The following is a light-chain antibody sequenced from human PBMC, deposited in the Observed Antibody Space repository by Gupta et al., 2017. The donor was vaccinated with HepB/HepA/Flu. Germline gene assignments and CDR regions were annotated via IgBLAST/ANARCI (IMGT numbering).Light chain of an antibody. V-gene: IGLV1-40*01. J-gene: IGLJ3*02. CDR1: SSNIGAGYD. Sequence: QSVLTQPPSVSGAPGQRVTIPCTGSSSNIGAGYDVHWYQQLPGTAPKLLIYGNSNRPSGVPDRFSGSKSGTSASLAITGLQAEDEADYYCQSYDSSLSWVFGGGTKLTVL. CDR3: QSYDSSLSWV. CDR2: GNS.